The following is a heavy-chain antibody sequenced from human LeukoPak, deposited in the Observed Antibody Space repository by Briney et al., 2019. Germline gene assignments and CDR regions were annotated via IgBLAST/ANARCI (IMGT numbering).Heavy chain of an antibody. V-gene: IGHV4-4*02. CDR3: ARKGPYYNSLTGYYKNGLDV. CDR1: GGFISSNNW. Sequence: SGTLSLTCAVSGGFISSNNWWSWVRQPPGQGLGWVGEIYHSGSTNYNPSLESRVTISVDKSKNQFSLKLSSVTAADTAVYYCARKGPYYNSLTGYYKNGLDVWDKGTTVFVSS. CDR2: IYHSGST. D-gene: IGHD3-9*01. J-gene: IGHJ6*04.